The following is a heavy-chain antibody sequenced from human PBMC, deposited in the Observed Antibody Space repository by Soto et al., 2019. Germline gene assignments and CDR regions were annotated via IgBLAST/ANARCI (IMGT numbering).Heavy chain of an antibody. D-gene: IGHD3-3*02. J-gene: IGHJ5*02. CDR1: GYTLTSYG. CDR2: ISGYNGAT. V-gene: IGHV1-18*01. Sequence: QLQLVQSGAEVKKPGASVKVSCKASGYTLTSYGISWVRQAPGQGLEWMGWISGYNGATNYAYKLQGRVTKTTDTSPRTAYMEVRRLRPDGTAVEFCATFFSHGWAPGNPDPGGQGTLVTVSS. CDR3: ATFFSHGWAPGNPDP.